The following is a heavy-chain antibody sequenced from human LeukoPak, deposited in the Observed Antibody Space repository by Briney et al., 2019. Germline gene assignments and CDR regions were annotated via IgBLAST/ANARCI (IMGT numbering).Heavy chain of an antibody. D-gene: IGHD4-17*01. CDR2: FSWDGGST. CDR1: GFTFDDYA. Sequence: GGSLRLSCAASGFTFDDYAMHWVRQAPGKGLEWVSLFSWDGGSTYYADSVKGRFTISRDNSKNSLYLQMNSLRAEDTALYYCAKDIATMTTVTTCFDYWGQGTLVTVSS. V-gene: IGHV3-43D*03. J-gene: IGHJ4*02. CDR3: AKDIATMTTVTTCFDY.